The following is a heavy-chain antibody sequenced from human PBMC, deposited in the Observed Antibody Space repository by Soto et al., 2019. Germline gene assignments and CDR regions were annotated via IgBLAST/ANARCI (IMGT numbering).Heavy chain of an antibody. Sequence: PGGSLRLSCVGSGFTFGAYSMNWVRQSPEKGLEWVSSISSSSDFISYADSMKGRFTVSRDNAKNSLYPQMNSLRTEDTAVYYCVRGPLTNPFGLVFDYWGQGTLVTVSS. J-gene: IGHJ4*02. CDR2: ISSSSDFI. V-gene: IGHV3-21*01. CDR3: VRGPLTNPFGLVFDY. CDR1: GFTFGAYS. D-gene: IGHD3-3*01.